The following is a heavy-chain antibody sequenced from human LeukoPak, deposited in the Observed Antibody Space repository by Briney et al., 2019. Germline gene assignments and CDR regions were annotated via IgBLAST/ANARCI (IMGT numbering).Heavy chain of an antibody. J-gene: IGHJ5*02. CDR2: ISWNSGSI. CDR3: AKDYHSSSWYYEPNWFDP. CDR1: GFTFDDYA. V-gene: IGHV3-9*01. D-gene: IGHD6-13*01. Sequence: GGSLRLSCAASGFTFDDYAMHWVRQAPGKGLEWVSGISWNSGSIGYADSVKGRFTISRDNAKNSLYLQMNSLRAEDTAVYYCAKDYHSSSWYYEPNWFDPWGQGTLVTVSS.